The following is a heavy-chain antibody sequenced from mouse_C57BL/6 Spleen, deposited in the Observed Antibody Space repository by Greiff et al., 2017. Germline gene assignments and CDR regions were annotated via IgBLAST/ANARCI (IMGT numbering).Heavy chain of an antibody. J-gene: IGHJ4*01. CDR2: IYPGDGDT. CDR3: ARSYSNYVVDY. Sequence: QVQLKESGPELVKPGASVKISCKASGYAFSSSWMNWVKQRPGKGLEWIGRIYPGDGDTNYNGKFKGKATLTADKSSSTAYMQLSSLTSEDSAVYFCARSYSNYVVDYWGKGTSVTVSS. D-gene: IGHD2-5*01. CDR1: GYAFSSSW. V-gene: IGHV1-82*01.